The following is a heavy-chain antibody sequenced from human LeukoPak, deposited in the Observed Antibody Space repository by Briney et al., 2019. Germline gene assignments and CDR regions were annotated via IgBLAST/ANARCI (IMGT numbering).Heavy chain of an antibody. CDR3: ARLIPQKWELPGKWFDP. J-gene: IGHJ5*02. Sequence: PGGSLRLSCAASGFTFSSYWMSWVRQAPGKGLEWVANIKQDGSEKYYVDSVKGRFTISRDNAKNSLYLQMNSLRAEDTAVYYCARLIPQKWELPGKWFDPWGQGTLVTVSS. V-gene: IGHV3-7*03. CDR1: GFTFSSYW. D-gene: IGHD1-26*01. CDR2: IKQDGSEK.